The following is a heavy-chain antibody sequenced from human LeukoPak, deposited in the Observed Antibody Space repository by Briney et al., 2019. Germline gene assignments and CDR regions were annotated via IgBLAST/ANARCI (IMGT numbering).Heavy chain of an antibody. CDR2: VNLQGST. D-gene: IGHD3-16*01. CDR3: AREGGPYRPLDY. J-gene: IGHJ4*02. Sequence: ASGTLSLTCAVSGGSITQTNYWPWVRQPPGKGLEWIGEVNLQGSTNYNPSLMGRVAISVDTSENHVSLQLTSVTAADTAVYYCAREGGPYRPLDYSGQGTLVTVS. V-gene: IGHV4-4*02. CDR1: GGSITQTNY.